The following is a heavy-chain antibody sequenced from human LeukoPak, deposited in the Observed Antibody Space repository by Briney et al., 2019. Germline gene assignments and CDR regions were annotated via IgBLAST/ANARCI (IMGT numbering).Heavy chain of an antibody. CDR2: VYYSGRT. CDR3: ARRGGNFDWLLYPDY. J-gene: IGHJ4*02. CDR1: GDSVRSDTYY. D-gene: IGHD3-9*01. V-gene: IGHV4-61*01. Sequence: SETLSLTCTVSGDSVRSDTYYWSWIRQPPGKGLEWIGFVYYSGRTNYNASLKSRVTMSVDTSKNQFSLKLSSVTTADTAVYYCARRGGNFDWLLYPDYWGQGTLVTVSS.